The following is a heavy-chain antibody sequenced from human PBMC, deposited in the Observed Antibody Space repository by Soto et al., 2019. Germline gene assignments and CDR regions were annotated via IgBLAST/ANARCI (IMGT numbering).Heavy chain of an antibody. D-gene: IGHD6-6*01. J-gene: IGHJ6*03. Sequence: QVQLVQSGAEVKKPGASVKVSCKASGYTFTSYAMHWVRQAPGQRLEWMGWINAGNGNTKYSQKFQGRVTITRDTSASRTDMELSSRRSEDTAVEYCARSIAARHYYYYYYMDVWGKGTTVTVSS. CDR1: GYTFTSYA. CDR3: ARSIAARHYYYYYYMDV. CDR2: INAGNGNT. V-gene: IGHV1-3*01.